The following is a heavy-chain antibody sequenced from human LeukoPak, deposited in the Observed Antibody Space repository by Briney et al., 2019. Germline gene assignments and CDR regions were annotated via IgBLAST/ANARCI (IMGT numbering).Heavy chain of an antibody. CDR2: IYTSGST. J-gene: IGHJ4*02. D-gene: IGHD1-26*01. CDR1: GGSISSGSYY. V-gene: IGHV4-61*02. CDR3: ARAYPIVY. Sequence: SQTLSLTCTVSGGSISSGSYYWSWIRQPAGKGLEWIGRIYTSGSTNYNPSLKSRVTISVDTSKTQFSLKLSSVPAADTAVYYCARAYPIVYWGQGTLVTVSS.